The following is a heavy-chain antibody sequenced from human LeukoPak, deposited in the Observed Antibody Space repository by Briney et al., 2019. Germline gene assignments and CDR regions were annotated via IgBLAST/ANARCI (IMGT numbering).Heavy chain of an antibody. Sequence: PSETLSLTCTVSGGSISSPGYYWSWIRQPAGKGLEWIGHIYTSGSTNYNPSLESRVTISLDTSKNQFSLKLSSVTAADTAVYYCARDPYCSSTSCYDYWGQGTLVTVSS. CDR3: ARDPYCSSTSCYDY. CDR1: GGSISSPGYY. CDR2: IYTSGST. J-gene: IGHJ4*02. D-gene: IGHD2-2*01. V-gene: IGHV4-61*09.